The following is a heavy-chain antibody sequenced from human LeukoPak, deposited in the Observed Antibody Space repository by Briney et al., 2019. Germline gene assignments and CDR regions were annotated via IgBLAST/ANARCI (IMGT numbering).Heavy chain of an antibody. J-gene: IGHJ6*02. V-gene: IGHV1-18*01. CDR2: ISAYNGNT. D-gene: IGHD6-19*01. CDR3: ARDSGYSSGWYGWHYQPDYYYYGMDV. CDR1: GYTFTSYG. Sequence: GASVKVSCKASGYTFTSYGISWVRQAPGQGLEWMGWISAYNGNTNYAQKLQGRVTMTTDTSTSTAYMELRSLRSDDTAVYYCARDSGYSSGWYGWHYQPDYYYYGMDVWGQGTTVTVSS.